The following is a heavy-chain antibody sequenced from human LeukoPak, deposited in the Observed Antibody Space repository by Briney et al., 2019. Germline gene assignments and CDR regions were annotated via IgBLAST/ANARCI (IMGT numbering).Heavy chain of an antibody. V-gene: IGHV1-18*01. CDR1: GYTFTSYG. J-gene: IGHJ4*02. Sequence: ASVKVSCKASGYTFTSYGISWVQQAPGQGLEWMGWISAYNGNTNYAQKLQGRVTMTTDTSTSTAYMELRSLRSDDTAVYYCARDPPKKSFGVVNPIDYWGQGTLVTVSS. D-gene: IGHD3-3*01. CDR3: ARDPPKKSFGVVNPIDY. CDR2: ISAYNGNT.